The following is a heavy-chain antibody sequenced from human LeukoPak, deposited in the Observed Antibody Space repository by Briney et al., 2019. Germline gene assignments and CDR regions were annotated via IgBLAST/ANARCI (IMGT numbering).Heavy chain of an antibody. CDR2: IYYSGST. Sequence: SETLSLTCTVSGGSISSYYWSWIRQPPGKGLEWIGYIYYSGSTNYNPSLKSRVTMSVDTSKNQFSLNLSSVTAADTAVYYCARGRSTEDYYYMDVWGKGTTVTVSS. V-gene: IGHV4-59*12. CDR1: GGSISSYY. CDR3: ARGRSTEDYYYMDV. J-gene: IGHJ6*03.